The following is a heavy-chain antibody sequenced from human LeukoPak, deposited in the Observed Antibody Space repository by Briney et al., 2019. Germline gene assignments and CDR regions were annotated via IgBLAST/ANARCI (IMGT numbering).Heavy chain of an antibody. D-gene: IGHD6-13*01. J-gene: IGHJ4*02. V-gene: IGHV4-34*01. CDR1: GGSLSAYY. CDR3: ARGPNEVRSWYEDY. CDR2: INHSGST. Sequence: SETLSLTCAVYGGSLSAYYWSWIRQPPGKGLEWIGEINHSGSTNYNPSLKSRVTISVDTSKNQFSLKLSSVTAADTAVYYCARGPNEVRSWYEDYWGQGTLVTVSS.